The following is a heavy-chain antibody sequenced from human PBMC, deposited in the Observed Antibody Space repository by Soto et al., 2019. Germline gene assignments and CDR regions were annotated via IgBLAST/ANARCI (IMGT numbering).Heavy chain of an antibody. CDR3: AKETPKLQLVFDY. D-gene: IGHD2-15*01. V-gene: IGHV3-23*01. J-gene: IGHJ4*02. CDR1: GFTFSSYA. Sequence: EVQLLESGGGLVQPGGSLRLSCAASGFTFSSYAMSWVRQAPGKGLEWVSAISGSGGSTYYADSVKGRFTISRDNSKNTLYLQMSRRRAEETVLYYGAKETPKLQLVFDYWGQGTLVTVSS. CDR2: ISGSGGST.